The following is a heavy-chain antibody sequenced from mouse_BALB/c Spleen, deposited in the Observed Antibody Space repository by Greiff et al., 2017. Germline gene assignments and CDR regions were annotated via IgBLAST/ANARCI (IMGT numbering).Heavy chain of an antibody. Sequence: EVQGVESGGGLVKPGGSLKLSCAASGFAFSSYDMSWVRQTPEKRLEWVAYISSGGGSTYYPDTVKGRFTISRDNARNTLYLQMSSLKSEDTAMYYCARQDYSWFAYWGQGTLVTVSA. J-gene: IGHJ3*01. CDR2: ISSGGGST. V-gene: IGHV5-12-1*01. CDR3: ARQDYSWFAY. D-gene: IGHD1-1*01. CDR1: GFAFSSYD.